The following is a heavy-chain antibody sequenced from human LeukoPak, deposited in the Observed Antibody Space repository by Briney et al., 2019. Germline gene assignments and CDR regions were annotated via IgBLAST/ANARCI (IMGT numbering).Heavy chain of an antibody. J-gene: IGHJ4*02. Sequence: SETLSLTCIVSGGSISTYHWSWIRQSPGEGLEWIGFVDYSGFTDHNPSLRSRVTISLDMSRKTFSLKLTSMTAADTGVYYCARGRQEVYYDSGGVFDFWGQGALVTVSS. CDR2: VDYSGFT. CDR1: GGSISTYH. D-gene: IGHD3-22*01. V-gene: IGHV4-59*01. CDR3: ARGRQEVYYDSGGVFDF.